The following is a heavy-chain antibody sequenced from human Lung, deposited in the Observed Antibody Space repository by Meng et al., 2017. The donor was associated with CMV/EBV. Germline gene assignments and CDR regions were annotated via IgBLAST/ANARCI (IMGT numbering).Heavy chain of an antibody. CDR2: IYHSGST. V-gene: IGHV4-4*02. CDR3: ASFPPPGKQWLVTDY. CDR1: CGSISSSKR. J-gene: IGHJ4*02. D-gene: IGHD6-19*01. Sequence: QGDRKEPGPGLVQPSGTLSPTCAVSCGSISSSKRWIWVRQPPGKGLEWIGEIYHSGSTNYNTSLKSRVTISVDKSKNQFSLKLSSVTAADTAVYYCASFPPPGKQWLVTDYWGQGTLVTVSS.